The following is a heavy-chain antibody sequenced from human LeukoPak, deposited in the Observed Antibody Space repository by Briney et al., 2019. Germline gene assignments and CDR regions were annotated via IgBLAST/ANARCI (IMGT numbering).Heavy chain of an antibody. V-gene: IGHV4-39*01. CDR3: ALSVVVPAAIFDY. D-gene: IGHD2-2*02. CDR2: IYYSGST. J-gene: IGHJ4*02. Sequence: SETLSLTCTVSGGSISSSSYYWGWIRQPPGKGLEWIGSIYYSGSTYYNPSLKSRVTISVDTSKNQFSLKLSSVTAADTAVYYCALSVVVPAAIFDYWGQGTLVTVSS. CDR1: GGSISSSSYY.